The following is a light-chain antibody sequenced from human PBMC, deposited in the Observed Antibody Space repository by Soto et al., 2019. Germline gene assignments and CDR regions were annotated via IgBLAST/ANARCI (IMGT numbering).Light chain of an antibody. Sequence: IVLTQSPATLSLSPGERATLSCRASQSVSSYLAWYQQKPGQAPRLLIYDASNRVTGIPARFSGSGSGTDFTLTISSLEPEDFAVYYSPQRSNWPRSFGQGTRLEI. CDR1: QSVSSY. CDR3: PQRSNWPRS. CDR2: DAS. V-gene: IGKV3-11*01. J-gene: IGKJ5*01.